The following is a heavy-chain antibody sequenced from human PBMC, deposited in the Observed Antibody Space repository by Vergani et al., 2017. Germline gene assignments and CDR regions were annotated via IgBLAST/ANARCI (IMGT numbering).Heavy chain of an antibody. J-gene: IGHJ4*02. CDR3: ARDRGGRIPLTTVTTLGWYFDY. CDR1: GYTFTGYY. V-gene: IGHV1-2*02. CDR2: INPNSGGT. D-gene: IGHD4-17*01. Sequence: VQLVQSGAEVKKPGASVKVSCKASGYTFTGYYMHWVRQAPGQGLEWMGWINPNSGGTNYAQKFQGRVTMTRDTSISTAYMELSRLRSDDTAVYYCARDRGGRIPLTTVTTLGWYFDYWGQGTLVTVSS.